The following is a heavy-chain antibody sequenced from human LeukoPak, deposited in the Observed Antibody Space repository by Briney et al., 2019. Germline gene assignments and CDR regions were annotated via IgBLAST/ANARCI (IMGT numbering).Heavy chain of an antibody. J-gene: IGHJ4*02. CDR1: GFTFSDYY. CDR2: ISSSSSYT. Sequence: PGGSLRLSCAASGFTFSDYYMSWIRQAPGKGLEWVSYISSSSSYTNYADSVKGRFTISRDNAKNSLYLQMNSLRAEDTAVYYCARGYDSSGYLPSNWGRGTLVTVSS. V-gene: IGHV3-11*05. D-gene: IGHD3-22*01. CDR3: ARGYDSSGYLPSN.